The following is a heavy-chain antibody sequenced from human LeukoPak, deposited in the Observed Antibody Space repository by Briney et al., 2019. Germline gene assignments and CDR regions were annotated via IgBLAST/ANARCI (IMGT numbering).Heavy chain of an antibody. V-gene: IGHV3-9*01. J-gene: IGHJ4*02. CDR1: GFTFDDYA. Sequence: PGGFLRLSCAASGFTFDDYAMHWVRQAPGKGLEWVSGISWNSGSIGYADSVKGRFTISRDNAKNSLYLQMNSLRAEDTALYYCVCTGDYWGQGTLITVSS. CDR2: ISWNSGSI. D-gene: IGHD1-1*01. CDR3: VCTGDY.